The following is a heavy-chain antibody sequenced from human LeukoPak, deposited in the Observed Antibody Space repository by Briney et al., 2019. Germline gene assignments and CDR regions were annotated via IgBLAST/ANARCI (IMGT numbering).Heavy chain of an antibody. J-gene: IGHJ4*02. CDR2: INANSGGT. CDR1: GHTFAGYY. CDR3: ARTLDTYYLTGLEY. Sequence: GASVKVSCNPSGHTFAGYYLHWVRQAPGQGLEWMGWINANSGGTNFAQRFQGRVTVTRDTSTSTAYMELSSLRSDDTAVYYCARTLDTYYLTGLEYWGQGTLVTVSS. V-gene: IGHV1-2*02. D-gene: IGHD1-14*01.